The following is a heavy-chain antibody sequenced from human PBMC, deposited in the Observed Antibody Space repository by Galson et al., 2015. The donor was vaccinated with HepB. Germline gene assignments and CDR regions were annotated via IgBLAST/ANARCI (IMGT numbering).Heavy chain of an antibody. D-gene: IGHD3-3*01. V-gene: IGHV1-18*04. CDR3: ARTIFGVVSSAFDI. J-gene: IGHJ3*02. CDR2: ISAYNGNT. Sequence: SVKVSCKASGYTFTSYGISWVRQAPGQGLEWMGWISAYNGNTNYAQKLQGRVTMTTDTSTSTAYMELRSLRSDDTAVYYCARTIFGVVSSAFDIWGQGTMVTVSS. CDR1: GYTFTSYG.